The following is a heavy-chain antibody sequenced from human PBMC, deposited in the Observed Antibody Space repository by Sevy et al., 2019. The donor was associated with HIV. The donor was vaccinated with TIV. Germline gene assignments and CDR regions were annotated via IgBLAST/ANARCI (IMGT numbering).Heavy chain of an antibody. Sequence: GGCLRLSCAASRFSFNGYGMHWVRQAPGKGLEWVAFIRYDGSNKYYADSVKGRFTISRDNAKNSLYLQMNSLRAEDTAVYYCARDPGLEMATIRREFDYWGQGTLVTVSS. V-gene: IGHV3-30*02. CDR1: RFSFNGYG. J-gene: IGHJ4*02. CDR2: IRYDGSNK. D-gene: IGHD5-12*01. CDR3: ARDPGLEMATIRREFDY.